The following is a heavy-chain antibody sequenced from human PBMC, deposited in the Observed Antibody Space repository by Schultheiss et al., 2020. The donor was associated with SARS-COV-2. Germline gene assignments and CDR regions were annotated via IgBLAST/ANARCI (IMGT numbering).Heavy chain of an antibody. V-gene: IGHV3-21*01. D-gene: IGHD5-24*01. CDR2: ISSSSSYI. CDR1: GFTFSSYW. J-gene: IGHJ6*02. Sequence: GGSLRLSCAASGFTFSSYWMHWVRQAPGKGLEWVSSISSSSSYIYYADSVKGRFTISRDNSKNTLYLQMNSLRAEDTAVYYCAKDRDGYNLGYYYYGMDVWGQGTTVTVSS. CDR3: AKDRDGYNLGYYYYGMDV.